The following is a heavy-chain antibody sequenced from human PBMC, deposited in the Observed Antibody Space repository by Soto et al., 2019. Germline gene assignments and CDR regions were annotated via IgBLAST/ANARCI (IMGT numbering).Heavy chain of an antibody. D-gene: IGHD2-8*01. Sequence: EVQLVQSGAEVKKPGESLKISCKASGYSFSTYWIAWVRQMPGKGLEWMGIIYPGDSDTRYSPSFQGQVTISADKSISPAYLQWSSRKASDTAMYYCARCPPSHCTSGRFDPWGQGTLVTVSS. CDR1: GYSFSTYW. CDR2: IYPGDSDT. CDR3: ARCPPSHCTSGRFDP. J-gene: IGHJ5*02. V-gene: IGHV5-51*01.